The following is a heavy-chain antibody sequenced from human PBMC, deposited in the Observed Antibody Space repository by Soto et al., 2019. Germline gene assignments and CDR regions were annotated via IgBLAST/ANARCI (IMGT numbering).Heavy chain of an antibody. D-gene: IGHD3-10*01. CDR3: ARDIVGYGSGTYGYYYGMDV. Sequence: TLSLTCTVSGASISSGCYYWSWLRQHPGKGLEWIGYIYYSGSTYYNPSLKSRVTISVDTSKNQFSLKLSSVTAADTAVYYCARDIVGYGSGTYGYYYGMDVWGQGTTVTVSS. CDR2: IYYSGST. CDR1: GASISSGCYY. V-gene: IGHV4-31*03. J-gene: IGHJ6*02.